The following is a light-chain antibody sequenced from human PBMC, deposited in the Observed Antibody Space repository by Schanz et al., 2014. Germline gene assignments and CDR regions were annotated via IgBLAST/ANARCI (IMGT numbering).Light chain of an antibody. J-gene: IGLJ2*01. CDR1: SGDVGTYNL. CDR3: CSYAGSGMV. Sequence: QSALTQPASVSGSPGQSITISCTGTSGDVGTYNLVSWYQQHPGKAPKVMIYEGSKRPSGVSNRFSGSKSGNTASLTISGLQAEDEADYYCCSYAGSGMVFGGGTKLTVL. CDR2: EGS. V-gene: IGLV2-23*01.